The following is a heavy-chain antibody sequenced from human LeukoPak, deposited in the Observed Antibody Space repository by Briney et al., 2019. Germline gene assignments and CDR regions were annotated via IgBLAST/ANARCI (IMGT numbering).Heavy chain of an antibody. CDR3: ARLGELLAYCGGDCYPTTYYFDY. Sequence: SETLSLTCTVSGGSISSYYCSWIRQPPGKGLEWIGYIYYSGSTNYNPSLKSRVTISVDTSKNQFSLKLSSVTAADTAVYYRARLGELLAYCGGDCYPTTYYFDYWGQGTLVTVSS. CDR1: GGSISSYY. V-gene: IGHV4-59*01. D-gene: IGHD2-21*02. J-gene: IGHJ4*02. CDR2: IYYSGST.